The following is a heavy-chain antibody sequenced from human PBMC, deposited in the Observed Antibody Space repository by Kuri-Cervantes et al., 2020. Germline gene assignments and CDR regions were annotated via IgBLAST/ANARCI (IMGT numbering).Heavy chain of an antibody. D-gene: IGHD2-2*01. Sequence: GGSLRLSCAASGFTFSSYAMHWVRQAPGKGLEWVAVISYDGSNKYYADSVKGRLTISRDNSKNTLYLQMNSLRAEDTAVYYCARSRYCSSTSCYAGRGYYFDYWGQGTLVTVSS. J-gene: IGHJ4*02. CDR1: GFTFSSYA. CDR3: ARSRYCSSTSCYAGRGYYFDY. CDR2: ISYDGSNK. V-gene: IGHV3-30-3*01.